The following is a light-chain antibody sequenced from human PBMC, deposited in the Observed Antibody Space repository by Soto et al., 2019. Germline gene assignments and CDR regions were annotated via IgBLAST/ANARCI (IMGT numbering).Light chain of an antibody. V-gene: IGKV3-20*01. CDR1: QSVTSSY. J-gene: IGKJ1*01. CDR2: GAS. CDR3: QQYGSSGT. Sequence: ESVLTQTPGTLSLSPGERATLSCRASQSVTSSYLAWYQQKPGQAPRLLIYGASRRATGIPDRFSGSGSGTDFTLTISRLEPEDFAVYYCQQYGSSGTFGQGTKVEIK.